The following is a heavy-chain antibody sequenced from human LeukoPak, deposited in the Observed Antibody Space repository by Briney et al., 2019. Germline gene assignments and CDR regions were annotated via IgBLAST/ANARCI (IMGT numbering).Heavy chain of an antibody. Sequence: GGSLRLSCAASGFTFDDYAMHWVRQAPGKGLEWVSGISWNSGSIGYADSVKGRFTISRDNAKNSLYLQMNSLRAEDTALYYCAKGGLGYCSGGSCGHFDYWGQGTLVTVSS. CDR2: ISWNSGSI. J-gene: IGHJ4*02. CDR1: GFTFDDYA. D-gene: IGHD2-15*01. V-gene: IGHV3-9*01. CDR3: AKGGLGYCSGGSCGHFDY.